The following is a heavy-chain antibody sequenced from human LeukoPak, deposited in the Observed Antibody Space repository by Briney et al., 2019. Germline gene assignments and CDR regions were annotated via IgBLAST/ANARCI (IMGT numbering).Heavy chain of an antibody. CDR2: IGFRFDNV. Sequence: PGGSLRLSCAASGFTFDDCAMHWVRQAPGKGLEWVAGIGFRFDNVDYADSVKGRFTISRDNAKKSLYLQMDGLRAEDTAFYYCAKDNGNGWLGEFAFDYWGQGILVTVSS. CDR3: AKDNGNGWLGEFAFDY. V-gene: IGHV3-9*01. J-gene: IGHJ4*02. D-gene: IGHD3-10*01. CDR1: GFTFDDCA.